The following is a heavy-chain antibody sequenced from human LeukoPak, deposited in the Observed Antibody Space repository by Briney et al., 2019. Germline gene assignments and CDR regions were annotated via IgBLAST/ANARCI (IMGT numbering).Heavy chain of an antibody. CDR1: GGSISSYY. CDR2: IYYSGST. V-gene: IGHV4-59*08. Sequence: SETLSLTCTVSGGSISSYYWSWIRQPPGKGLEWIGYIYYSGSTNYNPSLKSRVTISVDTSKNQFSLKLSFVTAADTAVYYCARFTSGYDYDYWGQGTLVTVSS. J-gene: IGHJ4*02. D-gene: IGHD5-12*01. CDR3: ARFTSGYDYDY.